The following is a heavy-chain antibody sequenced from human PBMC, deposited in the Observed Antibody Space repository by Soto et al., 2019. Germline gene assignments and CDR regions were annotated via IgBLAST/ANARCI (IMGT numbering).Heavy chain of an antibody. CDR2: ISWNSGSI. Sequence: EVQLVESGGGPVQPGMTLRLSCAASGFSFEDYGMHWVRQGPGKGLGWVAGISWNSGSIGYAGYVKGRCTISRDNAKNSLYLQMSGLRPEDTALYHCAKDLGAVTRRGFDHWGQGTLVTVSS. D-gene: IGHD4-17*01. V-gene: IGHV3-9*01. CDR3: AKDLGAVTRRGFDH. J-gene: IGHJ4*02. CDR1: GFSFEDYG.